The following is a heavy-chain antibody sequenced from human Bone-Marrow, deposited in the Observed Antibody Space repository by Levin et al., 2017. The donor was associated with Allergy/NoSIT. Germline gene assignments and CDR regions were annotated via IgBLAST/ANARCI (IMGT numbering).Heavy chain of an antibody. CDR1: GFTFSNYA. Sequence: GGSLRLSCAVSGFTFSNYAMHWVRQAPGRGLEWVAFIPLDGNTQYYADSVKGRFTVSRDNSNNTLHLQMNSLRVEDTAIYFCAKDAYTCSGGSCYFFDYWGQGGLVTVSS. J-gene: IGHJ4*02. CDR3: AKDAYTCSGGSCYFFDY. CDR2: IPLDGNTQ. D-gene: IGHD2-15*01. V-gene: IGHV3-30*02.